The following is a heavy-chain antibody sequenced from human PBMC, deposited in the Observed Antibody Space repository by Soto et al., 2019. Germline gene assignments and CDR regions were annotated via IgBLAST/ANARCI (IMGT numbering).Heavy chain of an antibody. D-gene: IGHD6-13*01. J-gene: IGHJ4*02. CDR1: GFTFGDYA. CDR3: SRAEIYSSLDY. V-gene: IGHV3-49*04. CDR2: IRGKAHGGTT. Sequence: PGGSLRLSCAASGFTFGDYALSWVRQPPGKGLEWVGFIRGKAHGGTTEYATSVQGRFTLSRDDSRAIAYLQMTSLETEDTAVYYCSRAEIYSSLDYWGPGTMVTVSS.